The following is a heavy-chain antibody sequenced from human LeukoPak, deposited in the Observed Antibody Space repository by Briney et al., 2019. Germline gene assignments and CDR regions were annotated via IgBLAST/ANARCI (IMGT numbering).Heavy chain of an antibody. V-gene: IGHV4-34*01. Sequence: SETLSLTCAVYGGSFGGYYWSWIRQPPGKGLEWIGEINHSGSTNYNPSLKSRVTISVDTSKNQFSLKLSSVTAADTALYYCARGLVQLVGSDYWGQGTLVTVSS. J-gene: IGHJ4*02. D-gene: IGHD6-6*01. CDR1: GGSFGGYY. CDR3: ARGLVQLVGSDY. CDR2: INHSGST.